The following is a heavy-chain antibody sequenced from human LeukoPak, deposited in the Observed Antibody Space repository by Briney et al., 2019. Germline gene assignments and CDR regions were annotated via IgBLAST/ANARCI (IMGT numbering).Heavy chain of an antibody. CDR2: ISGSGGST. J-gene: IGHJ4*02. D-gene: IGHD1-26*01. V-gene: IGHV3-23*01. CDR1: IFTFSSYD. CDR3: AKDQSSGTYYDY. Sequence: GGSLRLSCAASIFTFSSYDMSWVRQSPGKGLEWGSAISGSGGSTYYADSVKVRFPISRDNSRNTLYLQMNSLKAEDTAVYSCAKDQSSGTYYDYWGQGTLVTVSS.